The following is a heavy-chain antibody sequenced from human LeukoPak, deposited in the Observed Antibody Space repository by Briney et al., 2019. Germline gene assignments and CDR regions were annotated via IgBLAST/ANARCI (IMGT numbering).Heavy chain of an antibody. CDR3: ARAPQRDGYNSYWYFDL. J-gene: IGHJ2*01. D-gene: IGHD5-24*01. V-gene: IGHV3-48*01. Sequence: PGGSLRLSCAASGFTFSSYSMNWVRQAPGKGLEWVSYISSSSSTIYYADSVKGRFTISRDNAKNSLYLQMNSLRAEDTAVYYCARAPQRDGYNSYWYFDLWGCGTLVTVSS. CDR2: ISSSSSTI. CDR1: GFTFSSYS.